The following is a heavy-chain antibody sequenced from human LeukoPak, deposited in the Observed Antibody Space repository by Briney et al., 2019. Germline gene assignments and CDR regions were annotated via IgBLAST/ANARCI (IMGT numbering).Heavy chain of an antibody. CDR1: GGSISSYY. CDR3: AREREWIQLPAMRSYYYMDV. J-gene: IGHJ6*03. V-gene: IGHV4-59*01. CDR2: IYYSGSP. D-gene: IGHD5-18*01. Sequence: PSETLSLTCTVSGGSISSYYWSWIRQPPGKGLDWIGYIYYSGSPNYTPSLKSRVTISLDTSKNQFSLKLSSVTAADTAVYYCAREREWIQLPAMRSYYYMDVWGKGTTVTVSS.